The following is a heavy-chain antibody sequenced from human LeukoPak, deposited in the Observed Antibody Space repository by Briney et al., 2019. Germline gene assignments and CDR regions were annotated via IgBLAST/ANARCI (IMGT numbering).Heavy chain of an antibody. CDR1: GGSFSGYY. J-gene: IGHJ6*02. D-gene: IGHD3-9*01. CDR3: ARADYDILTGYLYYYGMDV. V-gene: IGHV4-34*01. CDR2: INHSGST. Sequence: SETLSLTCAVYGGSFSGYYWSWIRQPPGKGLEWIGEINHSGSTNYNPSLKSRVTISVDTSKNQFSLKLSSVTAADTAVYYCARADYDILTGYLYYYGMDVWGQGTTVTVSS.